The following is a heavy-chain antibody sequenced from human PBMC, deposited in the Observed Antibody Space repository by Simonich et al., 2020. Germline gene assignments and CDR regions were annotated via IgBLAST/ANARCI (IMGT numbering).Heavy chain of an antibody. J-gene: IGHJ3*02. CDR3: AREIEAGNAFDI. V-gene: IGHV3-21*01. CDR1: GFTFSSYS. CDR2: ISSSRNYI. Sequence: EVQLVESGGGLVKPGGSLRLSCAASGFTFSSYSMNWVRQAPGKGVEWVSPISSSRNYIYYADSVKGRFTISRDNAKNSLYLQMNSLRAEDTAVYYCAREIEAGNAFDIWGQGTMVTVSS.